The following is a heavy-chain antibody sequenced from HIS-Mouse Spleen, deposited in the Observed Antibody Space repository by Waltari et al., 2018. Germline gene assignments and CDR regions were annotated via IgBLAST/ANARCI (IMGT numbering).Heavy chain of an antibody. D-gene: IGHD6-19*01. V-gene: IGHV2-26*01. CDR2: IFSNDEK. CDR3: ARIRGRKYSSGWFDAFDI. Sequence: QVTLKESGPVLVKPTETLTLTCTVSGFSLSNARMGVSWLRQPPGKALEWLAHIFSNDEKSYSTSLKSRLTISKDTSKSQVVLTMTNMDPVDTATYYCARIRGRKYSSGWFDAFDIWGQGTMVTVSS. CDR1: GFSLSNARMG. J-gene: IGHJ3*02.